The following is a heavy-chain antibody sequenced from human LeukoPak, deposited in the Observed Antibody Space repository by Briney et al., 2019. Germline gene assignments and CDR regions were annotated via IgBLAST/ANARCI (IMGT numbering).Heavy chain of an antibody. CDR3: ARTIAAAGTLDFDY. Sequence: GGSLRLSCAASGFTFSSYSMNWVRQAPGKGLEWVSSISSSSSHIYYADSVKGRFAISRDNAKNSLYLQMNSLRAEDTAVYYCARTIAAAGTLDFDYWGQGTLVTVSS. D-gene: IGHD6-13*01. V-gene: IGHV3-21*01. CDR1: GFTFSSYS. J-gene: IGHJ4*02. CDR2: ISSSSSHI.